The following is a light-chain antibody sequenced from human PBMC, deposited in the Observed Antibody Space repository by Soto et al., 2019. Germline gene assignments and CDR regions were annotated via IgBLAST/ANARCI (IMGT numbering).Light chain of an antibody. CDR1: QSINDY. J-gene: IGKJ5*01. V-gene: IGKV1-33*01. CDR2: AAS. Sequence: QLTQSPSFLSASVGDRVTITCRASQSINDYLNWYQQQAGKAPKLLIYAASTLFSGVPSRFSGSGSGTGFTFTISSLQPEDFATYYCQQYESLPLTFGQGTRLEIK. CDR3: QQYESLPLT.